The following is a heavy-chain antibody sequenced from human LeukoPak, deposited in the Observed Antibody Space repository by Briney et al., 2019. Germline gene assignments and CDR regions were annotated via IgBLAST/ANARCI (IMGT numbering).Heavy chain of an antibody. CDR1: GFTFSSYD. CDR2: IGTAGDT. CDR3: AKDLIFTGGDY. J-gene: IGHJ4*02. Sequence: GGSLRLTCAASGFTFSSYDMHWVRQTTGKGLEWVSSIGTAGDTYYPGSVKGRFTISRENAENSLYLQMNSLRAGDTAVYYCAKDLIFTGGDYWGQGTLVTVSS. V-gene: IGHV3-13*01. D-gene: IGHD2-8*02.